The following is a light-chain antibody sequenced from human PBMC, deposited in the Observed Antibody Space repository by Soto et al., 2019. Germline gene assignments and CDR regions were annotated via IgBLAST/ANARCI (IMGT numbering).Light chain of an antibody. J-gene: IGKJ1*01. Sequence: EIVLTQSPGTLSLSPGKRATLSCRASQSVSNFLAWYQQKPGQAPRLLIYDTSNRATGIPERFSGSGSGTDFILTISRLEPEDFAVYYCQQYGGSPWTFGQGTKVDIK. CDR3: QQYGGSPWT. CDR2: DTS. CDR1: QSVSNF. V-gene: IGKV3-20*01.